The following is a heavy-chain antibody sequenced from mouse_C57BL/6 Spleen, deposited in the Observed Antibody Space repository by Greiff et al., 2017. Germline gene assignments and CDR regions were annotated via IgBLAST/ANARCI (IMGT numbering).Heavy chain of an antibody. CDR3: ARHGTTVARGYYAMDY. D-gene: IGHD1-1*01. CDR2: ISSGGSYT. CDR1: GFTFSSYG. Sequence: EVKLVESGGDLVKPGGSLKLSCAASGFTFSSYGMSWVRQTPDKRLEWVATISSGGSYTYYPDSVKGRFTISRDNAKNTLYLQMSSLKSEDTAMYYCARHGTTVARGYYAMDYWGQGTSVTVSS. J-gene: IGHJ4*01. V-gene: IGHV5-6*02.